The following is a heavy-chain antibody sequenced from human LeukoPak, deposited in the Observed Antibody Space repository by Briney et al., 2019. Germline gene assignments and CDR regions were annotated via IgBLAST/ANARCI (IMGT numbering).Heavy chain of an antibody. J-gene: IGHJ5*02. CDR3: ARVYCSSTSCYTDPNWFDP. CDR1: GYTFTSYD. D-gene: IGHD2-2*02. V-gene: IGHV1-8*03. Sequence: ASVEVSCKASGYTFTSYDINWVRQATGQGLEWMGWMNPNSGNTGYAQKFQGRVTITRNTSISTAYMELSSLRSEDTAVYYCARVYCSSTSCYTDPNWFDPWGQGTLVTVSS. CDR2: MNPNSGNT.